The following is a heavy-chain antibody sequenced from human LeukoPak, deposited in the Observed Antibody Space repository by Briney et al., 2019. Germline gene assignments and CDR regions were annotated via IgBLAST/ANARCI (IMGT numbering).Heavy chain of an antibody. CDR1: RGSISRYY. D-gene: IGHD1-26*01. CDR2: IYTSGST. J-gene: IGHJ6*03. Sequence: SETLSLTCTLSRGSISRYYWSWIRQPAGKGLEWIGRIYTSGSTNYNPSLKSRVTISVDTSKNQFSLKLSSVTAADTAVYYCARDFTDSGSSLVYYYYYYMYVWGKGTTVTVSS. V-gene: IGHV4-4*07. CDR3: ARDFTDSGSSLVYYYYYYMYV.